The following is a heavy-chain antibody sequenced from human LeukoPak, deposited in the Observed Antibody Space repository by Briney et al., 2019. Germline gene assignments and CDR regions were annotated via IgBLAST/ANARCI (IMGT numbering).Heavy chain of an antibody. CDR1: GGSISSYY. Sequence: PSETLSLTCTVSGGSISSYYWSWIRQPPGKGLEWIGYIYYSGSTNYNPSLKSRVTISVDTSKNQFSLKLSSVTAADTAVYYCATGGGTIFGVPFDYWGQGTLVTVSS. J-gene: IGHJ4*02. CDR2: IYYSGST. D-gene: IGHD3-3*01. CDR3: ATGGGTIFGVPFDY. V-gene: IGHV4-59*12.